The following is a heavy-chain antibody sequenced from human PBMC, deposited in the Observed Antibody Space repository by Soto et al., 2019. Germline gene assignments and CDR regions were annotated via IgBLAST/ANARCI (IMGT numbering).Heavy chain of an antibody. CDR3: KRGSCTMLVANEYYYSLDV. Sequence: QAQLVQSGAEVKKPGASVKVSCKASGYTFTTYVIHWVRQAPGQRLEWMGWINAGNGNTKYSQNFMGRVSLTRDTSATTSYMEVGSLRSEDTAVYYCKRGSCTMLVANEYYYSLDVWGTGTTVTVSS. J-gene: IGHJ6*04. CDR2: INAGNGNT. V-gene: IGHV1-3*01. D-gene: IGHD3-22*01. CDR1: GYTFTTYV.